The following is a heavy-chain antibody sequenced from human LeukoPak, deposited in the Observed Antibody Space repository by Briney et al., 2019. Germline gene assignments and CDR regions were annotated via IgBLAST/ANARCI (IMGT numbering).Heavy chain of an antibody. V-gene: IGHV3-53*01. J-gene: IGHJ4*02. CDR1: GFTVSSTY. CDR2: IYSGGAT. D-gene: IGHD2-21*02. Sequence: PGGSLRLSCAASGFTVSSTYVSWVRQAPGKGLEWASVIYSGGATYYADSVKGRFTISRDNFKNTVHLQMNSLRVEDTAVYYCVTLYSTRVTDDYWGQGTLVTVSS. CDR3: VTLYSTRVTDDY.